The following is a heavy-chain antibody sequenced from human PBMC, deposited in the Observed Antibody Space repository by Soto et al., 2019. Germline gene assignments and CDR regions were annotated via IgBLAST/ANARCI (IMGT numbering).Heavy chain of an antibody. CDR1: GFSFVNYN. CDR3: ARERLNTGWYGFDY. V-gene: IGHV1-18*04. Sequence: ASVKVSCKTSGFSFVNYNFSWVPQAPGQGLEWMGWVSNNNGVTNFAEKFRGRVTLTTDRTTSTAYMELTGLTSDDTAIYFCARERLNTGWYGFDYWGQGTQVTVSS. CDR2: VSNNNGVT. J-gene: IGHJ4*02. D-gene: IGHD6-19*01.